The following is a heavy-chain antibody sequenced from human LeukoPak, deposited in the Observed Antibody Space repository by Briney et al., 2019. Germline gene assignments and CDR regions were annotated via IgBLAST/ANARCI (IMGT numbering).Heavy chain of an antibody. Sequence: GASVKVSCKASGYTFTSYDINWVRQATGQGLEWMGWMNPNSGNTGYAQKFQGRVTMTRDTSISTAYMELSRLRSDDTAVYYCARTRYRIAAAVVESWFDPWGQGTLVTVSS. CDR3: ARTRYRIAAAVVESWFDP. D-gene: IGHD6-13*01. CDR1: GYTFTSYD. J-gene: IGHJ5*02. V-gene: IGHV1-8*02. CDR2: MNPNSGNT.